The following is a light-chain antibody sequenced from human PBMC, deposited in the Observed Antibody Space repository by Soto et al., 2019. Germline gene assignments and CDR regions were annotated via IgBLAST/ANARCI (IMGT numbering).Light chain of an antibody. CDR3: SSYAASNTHV. Sequence: QSVLTQPPSASGSPGQSITISCTGTSSDVGGYDFVSWYQQHPGKAPKLMIYEVTKRPSGVPDRFSGSKSGNTASLTVSGLQPEDEADYYCSSYAASNTHVFGTGTKVTV. J-gene: IGLJ1*01. V-gene: IGLV2-8*01. CDR2: EVT. CDR1: SSDVGGYDF.